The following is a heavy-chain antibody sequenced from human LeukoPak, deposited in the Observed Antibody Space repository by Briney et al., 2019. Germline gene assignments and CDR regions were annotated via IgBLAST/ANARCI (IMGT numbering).Heavy chain of an antibody. CDR1: GGSINNFY. Sequence: SETLSLTCTVSGGSINNFYWSWIRQPAGKGLEWIGRVYPSGSTNYNPSLKSRVTMSADTSKNQFSLKLSSVTAADTAVYYCARDAYSSSWYGYFHHWGQGTLVTVSS. V-gene: IGHV4-4*07. CDR3: ARDAYSSSWYGYFHH. J-gene: IGHJ1*01. D-gene: IGHD6-13*01. CDR2: VYPSGST.